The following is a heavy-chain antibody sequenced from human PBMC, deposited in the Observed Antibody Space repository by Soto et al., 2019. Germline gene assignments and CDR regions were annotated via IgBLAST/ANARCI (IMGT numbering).Heavy chain of an antibody. V-gene: IGHV3-23*01. Sequence: GGSLRLSCAASGFTFSSYAMSWVRQAPGKGLEWVSAISGSGGSTYYADSVKGRFTISRDNSKNTLYLQMNSLRAEDTAVYYCAKDDYKTLHYYYGMDVWGQGTTVTVSS. D-gene: IGHD4-4*01. CDR2: ISGSGGST. CDR3: AKDDYKTLHYYYGMDV. J-gene: IGHJ6*02. CDR1: GFTFSSYA.